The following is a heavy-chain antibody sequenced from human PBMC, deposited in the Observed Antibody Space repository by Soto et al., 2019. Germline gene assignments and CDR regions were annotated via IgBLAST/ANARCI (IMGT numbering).Heavy chain of an antibody. J-gene: IGHJ6*02. V-gene: IGHV3-30*18. D-gene: IGHD6-13*01. CDR2: ISYDGSNK. CDR3: AKNLRMTIFRHDSSWDDGYGMDV. CDR1: GFTFSSYG. Sequence: PRGSLILSCAASGFTFSSYGMHWVLQAPGKGLEWVAVISYDGSNKYYADSVKGRFTISRDNSKNTLYLQMNSLRAEDTAVYYCAKNLRMTIFRHDSSWDDGYGMDVWGQGTTVSVSS.